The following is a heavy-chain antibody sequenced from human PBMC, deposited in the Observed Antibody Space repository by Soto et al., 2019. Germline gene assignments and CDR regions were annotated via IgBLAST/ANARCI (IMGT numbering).Heavy chain of an antibody. D-gene: IGHD6-13*01. CDR1: GFTFSGSA. J-gene: IGHJ6*02. CDR3: TRGSSSSWYYDYGMDV. CDR2: IRSKANSYAT. V-gene: IGHV3-73*01. Sequence: GGSLRLSCAASGFTFSGSAMHWVRQASGKGLEWVGRIRSKANSYATAYAASVKGRFTISRDDSKNTAYLQMNSLKTEDTAVYYCTRGSSSSWYYDYGMDVWGQGTTVTVSS.